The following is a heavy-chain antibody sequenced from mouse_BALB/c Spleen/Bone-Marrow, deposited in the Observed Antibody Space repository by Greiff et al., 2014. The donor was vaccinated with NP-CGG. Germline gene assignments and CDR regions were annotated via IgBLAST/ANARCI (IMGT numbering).Heavy chain of an antibody. J-gene: IGHJ1*01. V-gene: IGHV2-2*02. CDR2: IWSGGGT. D-gene: IGHD2-2*01. CDR3: ARKGYTGYFDV. Sequence: VQLQQSGPGLVKPSQSLSITCTVSGFSFTTYGLHWVRQSPGKGLEWLGVIWSGGGTDYNAAFISRLIITKDNSTSQVFFKMNSLQTNDTAMYYCARKGYTGYFDVWGAGTTVTVSS. CDR1: GFSFTTYG.